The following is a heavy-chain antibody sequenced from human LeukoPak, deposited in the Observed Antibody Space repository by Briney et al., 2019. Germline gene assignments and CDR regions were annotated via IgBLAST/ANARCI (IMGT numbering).Heavy chain of an antibody. Sequence: SETLSLTCTVSGDSVSSDDFYWSWLRQPPGKGLEWMGYIYDSRNTYYHPSLKSRVTISVVTSKNHFSLKLDSVTAADTAVYFCARDRNGYRFESWGLGTLVTVSS. CDR3: ARDRNGYRFES. CDR1: GDSVSSDDFY. J-gene: IGHJ4*02. V-gene: IGHV4-30-4*01. D-gene: IGHD3-16*02. CDR2: IYDSRNT.